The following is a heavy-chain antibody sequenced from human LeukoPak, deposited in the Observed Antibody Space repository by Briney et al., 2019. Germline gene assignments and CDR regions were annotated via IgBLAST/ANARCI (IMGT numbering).Heavy chain of an antibody. Sequence: ASVNVSCKASGYTFTGYYIHWVRQAPGQGLEWMGWINPNSGNTNNAQKFQGRVTMTRDTSISTAYMELSRLRSDDTAVYYCARAYCGGDCYLNDAFDIWSQGTMVTVSS. V-gene: IGHV1-2*02. D-gene: IGHD2-21*01. CDR2: INPNSGNT. CDR1: GYTFTGYY. CDR3: ARAYCGGDCYLNDAFDI. J-gene: IGHJ3*02.